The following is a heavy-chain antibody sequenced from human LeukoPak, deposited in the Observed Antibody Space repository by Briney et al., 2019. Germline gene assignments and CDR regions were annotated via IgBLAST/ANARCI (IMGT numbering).Heavy chain of an antibody. D-gene: IGHD2-15*01. V-gene: IGHV4-34*01. CDR1: GESFNGYF. CDR2: INNSVST. J-gene: IGHJ4*02. Sequence: PSETLSLTCAVYGESFNGYFWSWIRQPPGKGLEWIGEINNSVSTNYNPSLKSRVTLSVDTSKNQFSLKLNSVTAADTALYYCARRPAATIDYWSQGTLVTVSA. CDR3: ARRPAATIDY.